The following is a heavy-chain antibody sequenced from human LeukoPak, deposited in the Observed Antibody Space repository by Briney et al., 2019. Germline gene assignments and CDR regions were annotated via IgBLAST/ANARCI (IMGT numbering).Heavy chain of an antibody. CDR2: ISAYNGNT. D-gene: IGHD3-22*01. Sequence: TRHGGREVRYGRAPGLEKKGWISAYNGNTNYAQKLQGRVTMTTDTSTSTAYMELRSLRSDDTAVYYCARDLVVTKNWFDPWGQGTLVTVSS. J-gene: IGHJ5*02. CDR3: ARDLVVTKNWFDP. V-gene: IGHV1-18*01. CDR1: TRHG.